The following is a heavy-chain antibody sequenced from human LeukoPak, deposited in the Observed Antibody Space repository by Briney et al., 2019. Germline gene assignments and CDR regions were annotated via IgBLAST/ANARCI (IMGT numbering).Heavy chain of an antibody. CDR3: ARTYERELDY. Sequence: GGSLRLSCAASGFTFSSYHMNWVRQAPGKGLEWVSYISIISSTIYYADSVKGRFTTSRDDAKNSVYLQMNSLGAEDTAVYYCARTYERELDYWGQGTLVTVSS. J-gene: IGHJ4*02. D-gene: IGHD5-12*01. V-gene: IGHV3-48*01. CDR2: ISIISSTI. CDR1: GFTFSSYH.